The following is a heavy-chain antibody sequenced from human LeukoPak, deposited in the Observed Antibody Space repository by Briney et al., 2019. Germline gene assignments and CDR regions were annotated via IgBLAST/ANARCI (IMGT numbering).Heavy chain of an antibody. CDR3: ARVPSSSGWYGYYYYYMDV. CDR2: ISAYNGNT. Sequence: ASVKVSCKASGYTLTSYGISWVRQAPGQGLEWMGWISAYNGNTNYAQKLQGRVTMTTDTSTSTAYMELRSLRSDDTAVYYCARVPSSSGWYGYYYYYMDVWGKGTTVTISS. D-gene: IGHD6-19*01. CDR1: GYTLTSYG. V-gene: IGHV1-18*01. J-gene: IGHJ6*03.